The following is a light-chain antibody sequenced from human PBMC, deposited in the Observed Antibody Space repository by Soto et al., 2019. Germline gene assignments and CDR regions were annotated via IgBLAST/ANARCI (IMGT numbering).Light chain of an antibody. CDR1: QSVSNY. J-gene: IGKJ5*01. Sequence: EIVLTQSPATLSLSPVERATLSRRASQSVSNYLAWYQQKPGQAPRLLIYDASNRATGIPARFSGSGSGTDFTLTISSLEPEDFAVYYCQQRSKWPITFGQGTRLEI. V-gene: IGKV3-11*01. CDR3: QQRSKWPIT. CDR2: DAS.